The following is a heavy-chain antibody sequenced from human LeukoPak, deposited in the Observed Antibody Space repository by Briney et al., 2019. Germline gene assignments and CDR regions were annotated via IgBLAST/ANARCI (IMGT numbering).Heavy chain of an antibody. J-gene: IGHJ2*01. CDR1: GFTFNTYN. V-gene: IGHV3-48*01. Sequence: GGSMRLSCAASGFTFNTYNMNWVRQAPGKGLEWVSYISSTSSTIYYLDSVKGLFTISRDNSKNTLYLQMSSLRAEDTAVYYCAQLLDDNPIRWYFALWGRGTLVTVSS. CDR3: AQLLDDNPIRWYFAL. CDR2: ISSTSSTI. D-gene: IGHD1-14*01.